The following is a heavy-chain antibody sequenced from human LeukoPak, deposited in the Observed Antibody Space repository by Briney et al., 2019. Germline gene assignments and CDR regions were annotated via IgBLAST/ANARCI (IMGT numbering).Heavy chain of an antibody. CDR1: GFTFSDYS. D-gene: IGHD6-19*01. V-gene: IGHV3-11*04. CDR2: IRSSGNTI. CDR3: ARVAGRDY. Sequence: GSLRLSCAASGFTFSDYSMSWIRQAPGKGLEWVSYIRSSGNTIYYADSVKGRFTISRDNSKNTLYLQMNSLRAEDTAVYYCARVAGRDYWGQGTLVTVSS. J-gene: IGHJ4*02.